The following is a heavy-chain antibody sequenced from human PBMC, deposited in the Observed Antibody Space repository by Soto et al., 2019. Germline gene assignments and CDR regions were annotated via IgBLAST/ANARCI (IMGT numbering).Heavy chain of an antibody. CDR3: ARAWNCSGGSCGMDV. Sequence: GASVKVSCKASGYTFTGYYMHWVRQAPGQGLEWMGIINPSGGSTNSAQKFQARVSMTRDTSASTVYMELYSLRSEDTAIYYCARAWNCSGGSCGMDVWGQGTTVTVSS. J-gene: IGHJ6*02. V-gene: IGHV1-46*01. CDR2: INPSGGST. D-gene: IGHD2-15*01. CDR1: GYTFTGYY.